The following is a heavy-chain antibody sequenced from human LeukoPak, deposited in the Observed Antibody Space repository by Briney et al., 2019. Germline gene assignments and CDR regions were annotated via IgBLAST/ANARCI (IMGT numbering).Heavy chain of an antibody. J-gene: IGHJ3*02. CDR1: TLSTFA. CDR3: VRDVGYFTFDM. D-gene: IGHD2-2*03. Sequence: GGSLRLSCAASTLSTFAMHWVRQAPGKGLEWVAHIPPNGGDKSYVDSVRDRFTISRDNAQKSLYLQINSLRADDTAVYYCVRDVGYFTFDMWGQGTMVAVSS. V-gene: IGHV3-7*01. CDR2: IPPNGGDK.